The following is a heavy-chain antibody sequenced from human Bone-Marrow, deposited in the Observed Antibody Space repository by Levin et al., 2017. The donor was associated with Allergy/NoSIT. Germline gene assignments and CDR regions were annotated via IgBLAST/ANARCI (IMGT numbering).Heavy chain of an antibody. CDR2: MNPNSGNT. CDR1: GYTFTTYD. Sequence: ASVKVSCKASGYTFTTYDFNWVRQAPGQGLEWMGWMNPNSGNTGYAQKFQGRVTLTRSTSISTAYMELSRLTSEDTAVYYCARNLPLTGDFDYWGQGTLVIVSS. CDR3: ARNLPLTGDFDY. D-gene: IGHD7-27*01. V-gene: IGHV1-8*01. J-gene: IGHJ4*02.